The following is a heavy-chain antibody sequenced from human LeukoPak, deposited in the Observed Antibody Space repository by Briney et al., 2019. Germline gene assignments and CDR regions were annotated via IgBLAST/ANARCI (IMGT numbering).Heavy chain of an antibody. CDR3: ATVLLGPGVYYYYGMDV. Sequence: SVKVSCKASGGTFSSYAISWVRQAPGQGLGWMGGIIPIFGTANYAQKFQGRVTITADESTSTAYMELSSLRSEDTAVYYCATVLLGPGVYYYYGMDVWGQGTTVTVSS. V-gene: IGHV1-69*13. CDR1: GGTFSSYA. D-gene: IGHD3-10*01. J-gene: IGHJ6*02. CDR2: IIPIFGTA.